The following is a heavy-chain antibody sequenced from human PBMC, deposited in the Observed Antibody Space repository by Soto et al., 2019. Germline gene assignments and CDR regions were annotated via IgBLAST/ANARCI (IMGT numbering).Heavy chain of an antibody. CDR3: ASMSPVTSIET. J-gene: IGHJ5*02. CDR1: GGSISSNTYY. CDR2: FYYSGSS. D-gene: IGHD4-17*01. V-gene: IGHV4-39*01. Sequence: NPSETLSLTCTVSGGSISSNTYYWGWIRQPPGKGLEWIGNFYYSGSSYYNPSLKSRVTISVDTSKNQFSLKLSSVTAADTAVYYCASMSPVTSIETWGQGTLVTVSS.